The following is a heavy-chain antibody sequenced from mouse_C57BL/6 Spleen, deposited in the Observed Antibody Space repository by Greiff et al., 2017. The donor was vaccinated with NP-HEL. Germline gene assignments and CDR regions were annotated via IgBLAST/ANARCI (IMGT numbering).Heavy chain of an antibody. CDR2: IYPSDSET. V-gene: IGHV1-61*01. CDR1: GYTFTSYW. D-gene: IGHD1-1*01. CDR3: AGSSRYAMDY. Sequence: VQLQQPGAELVRPGSSVKLSCKASGYTFTSYWMDWVKQRPGQGLEWIGNIYPSDSETHYNQKFKDKATLTVDKSSSTAYMQLSSLTSEDSAVYYCAGSSRYAMDYWGQGTSVTVSS. J-gene: IGHJ4*01.